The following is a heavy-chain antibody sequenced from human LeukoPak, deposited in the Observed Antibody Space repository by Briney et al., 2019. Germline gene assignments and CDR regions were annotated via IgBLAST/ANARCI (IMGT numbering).Heavy chain of an antibody. CDR2: ISVSGENT. CDR1: GFTFTIYA. V-gene: IGHV3-23*01. CDR3: AKYGSGTYYNGLH. J-gene: IGHJ4*02. D-gene: IGHD3-10*01. Sequence: GGSLRLSCAASGFTFTIYAMTWVRQAPGKGLQWVSTISVSGENTYYADSVKGRFTISRDISKSTLYLQMNSLRDEDTALHYCAKYGSGTYYNGLHWGQGTLVTVSS.